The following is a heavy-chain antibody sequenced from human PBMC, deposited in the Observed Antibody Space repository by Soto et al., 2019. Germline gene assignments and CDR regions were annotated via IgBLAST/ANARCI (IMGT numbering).Heavy chain of an antibody. CDR2: IYHSGST. CDR3: EENNGRAAFDY. D-gene: IGHD1-1*01. Sequence: QVQLQESGPGLVQPSGTLSLTCAVSGASISSSNWWSWVRQPPGKGLEWIREIYHSGSTNYNPSLNSRVTIFVDKSKSQFSLNLYSVTAADTAVYFCEENNGRAAFDYWGQGTLVTVSS. CDR1: GASISSSNW. V-gene: IGHV4-4*02. J-gene: IGHJ4*02.